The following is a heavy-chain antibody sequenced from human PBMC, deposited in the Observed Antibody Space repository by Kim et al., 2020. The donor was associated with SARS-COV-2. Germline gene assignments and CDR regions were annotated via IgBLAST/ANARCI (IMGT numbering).Heavy chain of an antibody. V-gene: IGHV1-2*02. CDR3: ARDFWVRYSGYGISDY. CDR1: GYTFTGYY. Sequence: ASVKVSCKASGYTFTGYYMHWVRQAPGQGLEWMGWINPNSGGTNYAQKFQGRVTMTRDTSISTAYMELSRLRSDDTAVYYCARDFWVRYSGYGISDYWGQGTLVTVSS. J-gene: IGHJ4*02. CDR2: INPNSGGT. D-gene: IGHD5-12*01.